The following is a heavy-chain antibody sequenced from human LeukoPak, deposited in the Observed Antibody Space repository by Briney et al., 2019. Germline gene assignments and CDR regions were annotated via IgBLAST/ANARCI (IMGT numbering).Heavy chain of an antibody. Sequence: SETLSLTYTVSGDSLTAYYWSWIRQPPGKGLEWIGYIYYTGSTNYNPSLKNRVTISLDTSKNQLSLRLSSVTTADTAVYYCARDGSTTGWYSGDYWGQGILVTVSS. CDR2: IYYTGST. CDR1: GDSLTAYY. CDR3: ARDGSTTGWYSGDY. V-gene: IGHV4-59*01. D-gene: IGHD6-19*01. J-gene: IGHJ4*02.